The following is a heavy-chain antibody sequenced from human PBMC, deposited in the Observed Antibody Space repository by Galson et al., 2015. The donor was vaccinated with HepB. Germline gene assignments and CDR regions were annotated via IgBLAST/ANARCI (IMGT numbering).Heavy chain of an antibody. CDR2: IRYDGSNK. CDR3: AKDGGFGELVFDY. CDR1: GFTFSSYG. V-gene: IGHV3-30*02. D-gene: IGHD3-10*01. Sequence: SLRLSCAASGFTFSSYGMHWVRQAPGKGLEWVAFIRYDGSNKYYADSVKGRFTISRDNSKNTLYLQMNSLRTEDTAVYYCAKDGGFGELVFDYWGQGTLVTVSS. J-gene: IGHJ4*02.